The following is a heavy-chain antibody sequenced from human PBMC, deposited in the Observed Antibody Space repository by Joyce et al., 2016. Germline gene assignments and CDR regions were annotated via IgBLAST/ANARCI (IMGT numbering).Heavy chain of an antibody. Sequence: QVQLVESGGGVVQPGRSLRLSCAASGITFSSYGIHWVRQAPGKGLEGFALISYYESVKYYSDSVKGRFTISRDYSKNTLYLQMNSLRPEDTAVYYCAKDNGGYGEYDPPYFDYWGQGTLVTVSS. CDR2: ISYYESVK. V-gene: IGHV3-30*18. J-gene: IGHJ4*02. CDR1: GITFSSYG. CDR3: AKDNGGYGEYDPPYFDY. D-gene: IGHD4-17*01.